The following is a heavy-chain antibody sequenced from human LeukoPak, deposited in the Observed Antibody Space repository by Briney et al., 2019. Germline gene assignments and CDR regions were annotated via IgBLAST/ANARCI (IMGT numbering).Heavy chain of an antibody. CDR1: GGTFSSYA. Sequence: RASVKVSCKASGGTFSSYAISWVRQAPGQGLEWMGRIIPIFGIANYAQKFQGRVTITADKSTSTAYMELSSLRSEDTAVYYCARGPEGRWWFDPWGQGTLVTVSS. V-gene: IGHV1-69*04. CDR2: IIPIFGIA. D-gene: IGHD3-3*01. J-gene: IGHJ5*02. CDR3: ARGPEGRWWFDP.